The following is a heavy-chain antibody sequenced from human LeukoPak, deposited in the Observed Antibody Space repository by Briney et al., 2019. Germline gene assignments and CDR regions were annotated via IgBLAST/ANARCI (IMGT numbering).Heavy chain of an antibody. CDR1: GFTFSSYS. CDR3: ARVRRPYYFDY. Sequence: PGGSLRLSCAASGFTFSSYSMNWVRQAPGKGLEWVSSISSSSSYIYYADSVKGRFTISRDNAKNSLYLQMNGLRAEDTAVYYCARVRRPYYFDYWGQGTLVTVSS. J-gene: IGHJ4*02. CDR2: ISSSSSYI. V-gene: IGHV3-21*01.